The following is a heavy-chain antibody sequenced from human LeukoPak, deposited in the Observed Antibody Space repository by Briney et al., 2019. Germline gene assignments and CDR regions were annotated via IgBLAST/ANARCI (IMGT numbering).Heavy chain of an antibody. CDR2: INPNSGGT. V-gene: IGHV1-2*02. D-gene: IGHD5-18*01. Sequence: ASVKVSCKASGYTFTGYYMHWVRQAPGQGLEWMGWINPNSGGTNYAQKFQGRVTITADKSTGTAYMELSSLRSDDTAVYYCARETGYAYGRAPLDYWGQGTLVTVSS. J-gene: IGHJ4*02. CDR3: ARETGYAYGRAPLDY. CDR1: GYTFTGYY.